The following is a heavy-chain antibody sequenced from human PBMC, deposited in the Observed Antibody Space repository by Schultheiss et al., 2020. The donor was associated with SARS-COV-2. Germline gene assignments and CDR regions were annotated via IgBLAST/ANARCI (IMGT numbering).Heavy chain of an antibody. CDR2: ISYDGSNK. CDR3: ARERLGNFYYFDS. V-gene: IGHV3-30*04. J-gene: IGHJ4*02. Sequence: GGSLRLSCAASGFTFSGSAMHWVRQAPGKGLEWVAVISYDGSNKYYADSVKGRFTISRDNSKNTLYLQMNSLRAEDTAVYYCARERLGNFYYFDSWGQGTLVTVSS. D-gene: IGHD6-19*01. CDR1: GFTFSGSA.